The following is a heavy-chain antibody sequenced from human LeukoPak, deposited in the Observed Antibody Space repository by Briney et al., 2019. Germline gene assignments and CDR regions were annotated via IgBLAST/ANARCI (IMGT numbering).Heavy chain of an antibody. J-gene: IGHJ6*03. CDR1: GFTFSSCG. CDR3: AKDGTARDLYYYYYMDV. CDR2: IRYDGSNK. D-gene: IGHD5-18*01. Sequence: PGGSLRLSCAASGFTFSSCGMHWVRQAPGKGLEWVAFIRYDGSNKYYADSVKGRFTISRDNSKNTLYLQMNSLRAEDTAVYYCAKDGTARDLYYYYYMDVWGKGTTVTVSS. V-gene: IGHV3-30*02.